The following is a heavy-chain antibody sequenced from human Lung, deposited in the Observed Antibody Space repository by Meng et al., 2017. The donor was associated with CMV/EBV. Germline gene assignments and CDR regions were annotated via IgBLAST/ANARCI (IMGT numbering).Heavy chain of an antibody. V-gene: IGHV3-21*01. CDR2: ISSSSNDV. CDR3: ATTYYYDDTDYP. D-gene: IGHD3-22*01. CDR1: GFTFSYYS. J-gene: IGHJ5*02. Sequence: GESLKISCAASGFTFSYYSMNWVRQAPGKGLEWVSSISSSSNDVYYADSVKGRFTISRDNAKNSLYLQMNSLRAEDTAVYYCATTYYYDDTDYPSGQGTLVTVSS.